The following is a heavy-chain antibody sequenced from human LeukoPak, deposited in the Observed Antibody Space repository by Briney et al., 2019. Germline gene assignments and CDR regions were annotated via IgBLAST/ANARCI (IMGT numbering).Heavy chain of an antibody. Sequence: SVKVFCKASGGTFSSYAISWMRQAPGQGLEWMGRIIPILGIANYAQKFQGRVTITADKSTSTAYMELSSLRSEDTAVYYCGRVGEMSTISDAFDICGQGTMVTVST. CDR3: GRVGEMSTISDAFDI. V-gene: IGHV1-69*04. CDR2: IIPILGIA. J-gene: IGHJ3*02. D-gene: IGHD5-24*01. CDR1: GGTFSSYA.